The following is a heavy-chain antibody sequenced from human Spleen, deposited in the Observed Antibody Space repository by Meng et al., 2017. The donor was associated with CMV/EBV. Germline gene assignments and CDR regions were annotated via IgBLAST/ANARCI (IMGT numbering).Heavy chain of an antibody. CDR1: GHSISNGYF. Sequence: GSLRLSCHVSGHSISNGYFWGWVRQSPRTGLEWVGIYDSGDTFYNPSLKSRVAISVDTSANQFSLTLRSVTAADTAVYYCARGFPLLRFWSGYTWGWFDPWGQGTLVTVSS. CDR3: ARGFPLLRFWSGYTWGWFDP. V-gene: IGHV4-38-2*02. J-gene: IGHJ5*02. D-gene: IGHD3-3*01. CDR2: IYDSGDT.